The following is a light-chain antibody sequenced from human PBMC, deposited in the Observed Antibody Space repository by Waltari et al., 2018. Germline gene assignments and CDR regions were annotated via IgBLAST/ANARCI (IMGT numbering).Light chain of an antibody. CDR1: SRDVGSYNL. CDR2: EVS. J-gene: IGLJ2*01. V-gene: IGLV2-23*02. CDR3: CSYAGSSTPVV. Sequence: QSALTQPASVSGSPGQSITISCTGTSRDVGSYNLVSWYQQHPGKAPKLMFYEVSKRPSGGCNHFSGSKSGHTASLTISGLQAEDEADYYCCSYAGSSTPVVFGGGTKLTVL.